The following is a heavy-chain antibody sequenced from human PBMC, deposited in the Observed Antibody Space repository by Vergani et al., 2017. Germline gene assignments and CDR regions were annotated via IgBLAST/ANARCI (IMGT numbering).Heavy chain of an antibody. CDR1: GYNFPNYW. D-gene: IGHD2-2*02. Sequence: EVQLVQSGAELKKPGESLKISCQGSGYNFPNYWIGWVRQMPGKGLEWMGSIYPDDSDTRYSPSFQGQVTISGDKSITTAYLQWSSLRASDTALYYCARRPLLCSGIPNCYRGNWFFDLWCRGTLVTVSS. CDR2: IYPDDSDT. J-gene: IGHJ2*01. V-gene: IGHV5-51*06. CDR3: ARRPLLCSGIPNCYRGNWFFDL.